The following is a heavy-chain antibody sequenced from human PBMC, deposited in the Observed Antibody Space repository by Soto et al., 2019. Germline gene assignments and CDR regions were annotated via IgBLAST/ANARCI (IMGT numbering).Heavy chain of an antibody. CDR3: ARDLRSRGWSER. Sequence: SETLSLTCDVSGVSITSHYWNWIRQSPGMGLEWIGSTYFRVSANYNPSLKSRVTISLDTSKNQLSLTLSAVTAADSAVYYCARDLRSRGWSERWGKRTLVTASS. CDR1: GVSITSHY. V-gene: IGHV4-59*11. CDR2: TYFRVSA. J-gene: IGHJ5*02.